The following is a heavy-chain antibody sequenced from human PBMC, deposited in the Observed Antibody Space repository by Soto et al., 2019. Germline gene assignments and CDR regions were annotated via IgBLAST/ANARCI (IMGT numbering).Heavy chain of an antibody. CDR1: GGSISSGGYY. CDR3: ATEGSNGNFDY. V-gene: IGHV4-31*03. CDR2: IYYSGST. D-gene: IGHD4-4*01. Sequence: SETLSLTCTVSGGSISSGGYYWSWIRQHPGKGLEWIGYIYYSGSTYYNPSLKSRVTISVDTSKNQFSLKLSSVTAADTAVYYCATEGSNGNFDYWGQGTLVTVSS. J-gene: IGHJ4*02.